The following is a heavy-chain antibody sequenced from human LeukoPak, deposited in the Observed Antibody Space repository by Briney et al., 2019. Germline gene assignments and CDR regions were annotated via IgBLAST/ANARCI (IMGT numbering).Heavy chain of an antibody. J-gene: IGHJ6*03. D-gene: IGHD6-6*01. CDR3: AKDLGSSSFLSYMDV. V-gene: IGHV3-30*02. Sequence: GGSLRLSCAASGFTFSSYGMHWVRQAPGKGLEWVAFIRYDGSNKYYADSVKGRFTISRDNSKNTLYLQMNSLRAEDTAVYYCAKDLGSSSFLSYMDVWGKGTTVIVSS. CDR1: GFTFSSYG. CDR2: IRYDGSNK.